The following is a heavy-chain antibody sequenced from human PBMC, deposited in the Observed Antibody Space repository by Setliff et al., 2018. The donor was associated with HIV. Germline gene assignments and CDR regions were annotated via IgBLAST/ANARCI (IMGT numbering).Heavy chain of an antibody. V-gene: IGHV3-30*02. CDR2: IRFDGNRE. CDR1: GFIFSDYA. Sequence: PGGSLRLSCAASGFIFSDYAMHWVRQAPGKGLEWVAHIRFDGNREYYADSVKGRFTISRDNSKNTVYLEMNSLRAGDTAVYYCTKERGDGYGYYFHYWGQGTLVTVPQ. D-gene: IGHD5-12*01. CDR3: TKERGDGYGYYFHY. J-gene: IGHJ4*02.